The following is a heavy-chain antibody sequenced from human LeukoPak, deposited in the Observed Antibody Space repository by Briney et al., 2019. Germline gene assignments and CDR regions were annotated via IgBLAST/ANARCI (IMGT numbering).Heavy chain of an antibody. CDR1: GFTFSSYG. J-gene: IGHJ4*02. CDR3: ARDLYSGSYFDY. CDR2: IWYDGSNK. D-gene: IGHD1-26*01. V-gene: IGHV3-33*01. Sequence: PGRSLRLSCAASGFTFSSYGMHWVRQAPGKGLEWVAVIWYDGSNKYYADSVKGRFTISRDNSKNTLYLQINSLRAEDTAVYYCARDLYSGSYFDYWGQGTLVTVSS.